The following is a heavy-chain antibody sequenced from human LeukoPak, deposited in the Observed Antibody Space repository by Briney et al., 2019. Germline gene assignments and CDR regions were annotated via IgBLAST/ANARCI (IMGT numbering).Heavy chain of an antibody. J-gene: IGHJ3*02. Sequence: GASVKVSCKASGYTFTSYGISWVRQAPGQGLEWMGGFDPEDGETIYAQKFQGRVTMTEDTSTDTAYMELSSLRSEDTAVYYCATLRGYDSSGYYYAAFDIWGQGTMVTVSS. D-gene: IGHD3-22*01. CDR2: FDPEDGET. CDR1: GYTFTSYG. V-gene: IGHV1-24*01. CDR3: ATLRGYDSSGYYYAAFDI.